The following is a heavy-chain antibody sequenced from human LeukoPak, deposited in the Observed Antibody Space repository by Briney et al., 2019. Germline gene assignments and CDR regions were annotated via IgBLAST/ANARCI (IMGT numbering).Heavy chain of an antibody. V-gene: IGHV3-48*03. J-gene: IGHJ3*02. CDR3: ARDHMTMSRVLDAFDI. Sequence: GGSLRLSCAAPGFTFSSYEMNWVRQAPGKGLEWVSYISSSGSTIYYADSVKGRFTISRDNAKNSLYLQMNSLRAEDTAVYYCARDHMTMSRVLDAFDIWGQGTMVTVSS. D-gene: IGHD3-22*01. CDR1: GFTFSSYE. CDR2: ISSSGSTI.